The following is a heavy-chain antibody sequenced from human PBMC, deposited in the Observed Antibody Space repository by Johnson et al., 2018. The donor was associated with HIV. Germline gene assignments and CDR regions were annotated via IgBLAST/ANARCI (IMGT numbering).Heavy chain of an antibody. J-gene: IGHJ3*02. CDR2: IQYDGSDE. D-gene: IGHD6-6*01. V-gene: IGHV3-30*04. CDR3: AKGERGYSSSSDAFDI. CDR1: GFTFRTFP. Sequence: VQLVESGGGVVQPGRSLRLSCAASGFTFRTFPMHWVRQAPGKGLEWMAFIQYDGSDECYADSVKGRFTISRDNSKNTLYLQMNSLRAEDTAVYYCAKGERGYSSSSDAFDIWGQGTMVTVSS.